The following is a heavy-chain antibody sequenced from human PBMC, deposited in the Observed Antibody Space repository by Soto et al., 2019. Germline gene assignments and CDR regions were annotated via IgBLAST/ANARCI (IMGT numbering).Heavy chain of an antibody. J-gene: IGHJ6*02. V-gene: IGHV3-21*01. D-gene: IGHD1-1*01. CDR3: ASPRNWNPRLGVDV. Sequence: EVQLVESGGGLVKPGGSLRLSCAASGFTFSSCSMNWVRQAPGKGLEWVSSISSNSTYRYYADSVKGRFTISRDNAKNSLYLQMNSLRAEDTAVYYCASPRNWNPRLGVDVWGQGTTVTVSS. CDR1: GFTFSSCS. CDR2: ISSNSTYR.